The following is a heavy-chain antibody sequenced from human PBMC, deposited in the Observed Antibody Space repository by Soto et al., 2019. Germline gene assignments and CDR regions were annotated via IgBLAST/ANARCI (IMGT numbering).Heavy chain of an antibody. J-gene: IGHJ5*02. CDR3: AALWFGELPLGWFDP. D-gene: IGHD3-10*01. CDR1: GGTFSSYT. Sequence: QVQLVQSGAEVKKPGSSVKVSCKASGGTFSSYTISWVRQAPGQGLEWMGRIIPILGIANYAQKFQGRVTITADKSTSTAYMELSSLRSEDTAVYYCAALWFGELPLGWFDPWGQGTLVTVSS. CDR2: IIPILGIA. V-gene: IGHV1-69*02.